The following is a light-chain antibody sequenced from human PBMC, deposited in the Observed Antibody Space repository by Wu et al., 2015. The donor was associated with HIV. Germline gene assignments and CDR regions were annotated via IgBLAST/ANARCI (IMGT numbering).Light chain of an antibody. CDR3: QQHANWPLT. V-gene: IGKV3D-20*02. Sequence: EIVLTQSPGTLSLSPGERATLSCRASQSISGNYLAYYQQKPGQAPKLLIYDASKRATGIPARFTGGGSATDYFLTISSLEPEDFALYYCQQHANWPLTFGQGTRLEI. CDR1: QSISGNY. CDR2: DAS. J-gene: IGKJ5*01.